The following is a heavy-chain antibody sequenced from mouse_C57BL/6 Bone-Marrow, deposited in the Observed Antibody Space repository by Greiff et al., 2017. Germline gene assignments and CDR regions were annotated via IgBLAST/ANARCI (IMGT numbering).Heavy chain of an antibody. J-gene: IGHJ1*03. Sequence: QVQLQQPGAELVKPGASVKMSCKASGYTFTSYWITWVKQRPGQGLEWIGDIYPGSGSTNYNEKFKSKVTLTVDTSSSTAYMQLSSLTSEDSAVYYCARETPFYYGKGYFDVWGTGTTVTVSS. V-gene: IGHV1-55*01. CDR3: ARETPFYYGKGYFDV. D-gene: IGHD2-1*01. CDR1: GYTFTSYW. CDR2: IYPGSGST.